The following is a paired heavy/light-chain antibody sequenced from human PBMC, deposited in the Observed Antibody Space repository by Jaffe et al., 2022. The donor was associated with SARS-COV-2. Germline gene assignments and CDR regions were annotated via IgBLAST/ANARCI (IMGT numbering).Heavy chain of an antibody. V-gene: IGHV3-21*01. D-gene: IGHD2-2*01. J-gene: IGHJ6*02. CDR3: ARDKLGYCSSTSCPDPYYYYGMDV. Sequence: EVQLVESGGGLVKPGGSLRLSCAASGFTFSSYSMNWVRQAPGKGLEWVSSISSSSSYIYYADSVKGRFTISRDNAKNSLYLQMNSLRAEDTAVYYCARDKLGYCSSTSCPDPYYYYGMDVWGQGTTVTVSS. CDR1: GFTFSSYS. CDR2: ISSSSSYI.
Light chain of an antibody. CDR1: KLGDKY. V-gene: IGLV3-1*01. CDR3: QAWDSSTGSV. Sequence: SYELTQPPSVSVSPGQTASITCSGDKLGDKYACWYQQKPGQSPVLVIYQDSKRPSGIPERFSGSNSGNTATLTISGTQAMDEADYYCQAWDSSTGSVFGTGTKVTVL. CDR2: QDS. J-gene: IGLJ1*01.